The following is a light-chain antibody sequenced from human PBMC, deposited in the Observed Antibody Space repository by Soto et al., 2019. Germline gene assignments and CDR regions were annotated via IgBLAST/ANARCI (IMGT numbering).Light chain of an antibody. CDR2: DAS. Sequence: DIQMTQSPSTLSASVGDRVVITCRASQSLSTWLAWYQQKPGQAPTLLISDASNVQSGVPSRFSGSGSGTEFTLTISILQPDDFSTYYCHQYDSYPWTFGQGTKVEIK. J-gene: IGKJ1*01. CDR3: HQYDSYPWT. V-gene: IGKV1-5*01. CDR1: QSLSTW.